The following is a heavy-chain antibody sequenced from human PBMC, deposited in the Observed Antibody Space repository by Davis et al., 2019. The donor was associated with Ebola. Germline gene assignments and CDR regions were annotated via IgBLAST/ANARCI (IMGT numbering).Heavy chain of an antibody. CDR1: GGSISSYY. D-gene: IGHD2-21*02. Sequence: PGGSLRLSCTVSGGSISSYYWSWIRQPPGKGLEWIGYIYYSGSTNYNPSLKSRVTISVDTSKNQFSLKLSSVTAADTAVYYCARHGGKYCGGDCHHDYWGQGTLVTVSS. J-gene: IGHJ4*02. CDR2: IYYSGST. V-gene: IGHV4-59*08. CDR3: ARHGGKYCGGDCHHDY.